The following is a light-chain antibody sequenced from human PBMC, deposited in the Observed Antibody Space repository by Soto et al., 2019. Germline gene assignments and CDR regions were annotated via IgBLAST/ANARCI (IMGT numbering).Light chain of an antibody. CDR2: KAS. CDR3: QQYNGERV. CDR1: QSISSW. Sequence: DVQMTQSPSTLSASVGDRVTITCRASQSISSWLAWYQQKPGKAPKLLIYKASSLESGVPARFSGSGSGTEFTLTISSLQPDDFATYYCQQYNGERVFGQGTKVDIK. V-gene: IGKV1-5*03. J-gene: IGKJ1*01.